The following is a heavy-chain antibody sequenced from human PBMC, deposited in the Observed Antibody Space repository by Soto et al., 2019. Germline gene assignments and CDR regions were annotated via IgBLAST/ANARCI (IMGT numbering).Heavy chain of an antibody. CDR2: INPLKGDT. CDR1: GYTFSTYG. D-gene: IGHD2-2*02. Sequence: GASVKVSCKASGYTFSTYGITGVRQAPGQGLDWMGWINPLKGDTKSAANFQDRVTMTTDTSTRTAYMELRSLRSDDTAVYYCARVKVPAAILGAFDLWGQGTLVTVSS. CDR3: ARVKVPAAILGAFDL. V-gene: IGHV1-18*01. J-gene: IGHJ3*01.